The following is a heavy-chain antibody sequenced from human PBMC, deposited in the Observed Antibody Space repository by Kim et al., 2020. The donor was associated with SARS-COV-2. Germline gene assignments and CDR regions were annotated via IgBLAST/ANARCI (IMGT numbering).Heavy chain of an antibody. Sequence: GGSLRLSCAASGFTFSSYWIHWVRQAPGKGLVWVSRINTDGSSTSYADSVKGRFTISRDNAKNTLYLQMNSLRAEDTAVYYCARGPAVAIAAGTYCGGDCYSAYWGQGTLVTVSS. CDR2: INTDGSST. V-gene: IGHV3-74*01. CDR1: GFTFSSYW. D-gene: IGHD2-21*02. CDR3: ARGPAVAIAAGTYCGGDCYSAY. J-gene: IGHJ4*02.